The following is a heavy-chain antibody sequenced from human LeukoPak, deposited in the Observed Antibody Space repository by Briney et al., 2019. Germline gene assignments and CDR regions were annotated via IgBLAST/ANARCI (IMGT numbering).Heavy chain of an antibody. V-gene: IGHV1-18*01. D-gene: IGHD1-26*01. CDR1: GYTFTSYG. CDR3: ARDRDSGSYLTDDAFDI. Sequence: ASVKVSCKASGYTFTSYGISWVRQAPGQGLEWMGWISAYNGNTNYAQKLQGRVTMTTDTSTSTAYMELRSLRSDDTAVYYCARDRDSGSYLTDDAFDIWGQGTMVTVSS. J-gene: IGHJ3*02. CDR2: ISAYNGNT.